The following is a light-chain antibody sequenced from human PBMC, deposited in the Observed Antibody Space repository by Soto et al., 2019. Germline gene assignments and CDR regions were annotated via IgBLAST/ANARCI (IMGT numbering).Light chain of an antibody. CDR1: QSVGSQ. Sequence: EVVLTQSPATLSLSPGERATLSCRASQSVGSQLAWYQQKPGQAPRLLINDASNRATGIPARFSGSGSGTDFTLTISSLEPEDFAVYYCQQRSSWPLTVGGGTKVEIK. J-gene: IGKJ4*01. CDR3: QQRSSWPLT. CDR2: DAS. V-gene: IGKV3-11*01.